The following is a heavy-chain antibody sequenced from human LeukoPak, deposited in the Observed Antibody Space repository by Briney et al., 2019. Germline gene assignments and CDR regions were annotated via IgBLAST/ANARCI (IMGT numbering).Heavy chain of an antibody. D-gene: IGHD3-22*01. Sequence: SETLSLTCTVSGGSISSSSYYWGWIRQPPGKGLEWIGSIYYSGSTYYNPSLKSRVTISVDTSKNQFSLKLSSVPAADTAVYYCARLPYYYDSSGYYPNAFDIWGQGTMVTASS. CDR1: GGSISSSSYY. V-gene: IGHV4-39*01. J-gene: IGHJ3*02. CDR3: ARLPYYYDSSGYYPNAFDI. CDR2: IYYSGST.